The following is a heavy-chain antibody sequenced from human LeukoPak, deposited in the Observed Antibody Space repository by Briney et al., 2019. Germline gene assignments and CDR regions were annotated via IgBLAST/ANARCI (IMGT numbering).Heavy chain of an antibody. CDR3: AKLGAYSSSWYGFFDY. Sequence: GESLKISCKGSGYSFTSYWIGWVRQMPGKGLGWMGIIYPGESETRYSPSDQGQVTISADKSTTTAYLQWSSLKASDTAMYYGAKLGAYSSSWYGFFDYWGQGTLVAVSS. J-gene: IGHJ4*02. CDR1: GYSFTSYW. V-gene: IGHV5-51*01. CDR2: IYPGESET. D-gene: IGHD6-13*01.